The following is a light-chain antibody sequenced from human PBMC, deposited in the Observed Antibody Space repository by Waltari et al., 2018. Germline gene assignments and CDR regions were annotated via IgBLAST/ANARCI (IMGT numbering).Light chain of an antibody. V-gene: IGLV2-23*02. Sequence: QSALTQPASVSGSPGQSITISCTGTSSDVGSYNLVSWYQQHPGKAPKLMIYEVSKRPSCVSNRFSGSKSGNTASLTISGLQAEDEADYYCCSYAGSSTLVVFGGGTKLTVL. J-gene: IGLJ2*01. CDR3: CSYAGSSTLVV. CDR1: SSDVGSYNL. CDR2: EVS.